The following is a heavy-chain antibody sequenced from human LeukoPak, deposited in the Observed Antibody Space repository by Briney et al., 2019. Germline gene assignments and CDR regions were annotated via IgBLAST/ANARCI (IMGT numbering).Heavy chain of an antibody. CDR3: ASRCSHSSCVYSDYGLDV. Sequence: SETLSLTCAVYGGSFSGYYWSWIRQPPGKGLEWIGEINHSGSTNYNPSLKSRVTISVDTSKNQFSLKLSSVTAADTALYYCASRCSHSSCVYSDYGLDVWGQGTTVTVSS. J-gene: IGHJ6*02. V-gene: IGHV4-34*01. CDR2: INHSGST. CDR1: GGSFSGYY. D-gene: IGHD2-15*01.